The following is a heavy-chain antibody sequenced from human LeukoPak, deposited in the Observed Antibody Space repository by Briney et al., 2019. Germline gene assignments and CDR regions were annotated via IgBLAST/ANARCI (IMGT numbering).Heavy chain of an antibody. CDR3: ARGPDYYYGSGSPPYYYYYMDV. D-gene: IGHD3-10*01. CDR1: GGTFSSYA. J-gene: IGHJ6*03. V-gene: IGHV1-69*13. CDR2: IIPIFGTA. Sequence: ASVKVSCKASGGTFSSYAISWVRQAPGQGLEWMGGIIPIFGTANYAQKFQGRVTITADESTSTAYMELSSLRSEDTAVYYCARGPDYYYGSGSPPYYYYYMDVWGKGTTVTVSS.